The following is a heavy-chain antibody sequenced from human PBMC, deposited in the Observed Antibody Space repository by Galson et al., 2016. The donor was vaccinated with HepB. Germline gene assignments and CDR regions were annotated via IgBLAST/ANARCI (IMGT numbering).Heavy chain of an antibody. CDR2: ISQDGSVK. CDR3: AKDPLVTDCDSDCFKDLFDY. Sequence: SLTLPCAASGFSFTSYAMHWVRQAPRKALAWVAAISQDGSVKYNTEFVKGRITISSVHSKDTLYLQMSSLTAEDTAVYYCAKDPLVTDCDSDCFKDLFDYWGQGTLVIVS. CDR1: GFSFTSYA. V-gene: IGHV3-30*04. J-gene: IGHJ4*02. D-gene: IGHD2-21*02.